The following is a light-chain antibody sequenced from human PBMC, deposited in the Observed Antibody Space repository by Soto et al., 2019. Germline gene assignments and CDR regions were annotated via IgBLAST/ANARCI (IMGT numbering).Light chain of an antibody. Sequence: DIQMTHSPSSRSASVVDRFTITCRASQSISIYLNWYQHKPGKAPKLLIYAASSLQSGVPSRFSGSGSGADFILTISSLEPEDFATYYCQQSFSTPPWTFGQGTKVDI. V-gene: IGKV1-39*01. CDR2: AAS. CDR3: QQSFSTPPWT. J-gene: IGKJ1*01. CDR1: QSISIY.